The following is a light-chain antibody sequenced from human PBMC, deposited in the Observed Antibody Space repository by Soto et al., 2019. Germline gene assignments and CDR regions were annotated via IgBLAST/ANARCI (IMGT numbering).Light chain of an antibody. V-gene: IGKV3-11*01. CDR2: DAS. CDR1: QSVSRY. J-gene: IGKJ3*01. Sequence: EIVLTQSPATLSLSPGERATLSCRASQSVSRYLAWYQQKPGQAPRLLIYDASNSATGIPARFSGSGSGTDFTLTISSLEAEDFAVYYYXXXSNWPPLFTFGPGTKVDIK. CDR3: XXXSNWPPLFT.